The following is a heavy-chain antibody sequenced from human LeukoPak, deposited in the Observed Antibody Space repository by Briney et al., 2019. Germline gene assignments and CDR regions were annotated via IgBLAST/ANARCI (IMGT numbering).Heavy chain of an antibody. D-gene: IGHD3-16*01. Sequence: ASVKVSCKASGGTFSSYAISWVRQAPGQGLEWMGGIIPIFGTANYAQKFQGRVTITADESTSTAYMELSSLRSEDTAVYFCARGRPHYGFDIWSRGTMVTVSS. CDR3: ARGRPHYGFDI. CDR1: GGTFSSYA. J-gene: IGHJ3*02. V-gene: IGHV1-69*13. CDR2: IIPIFGTA.